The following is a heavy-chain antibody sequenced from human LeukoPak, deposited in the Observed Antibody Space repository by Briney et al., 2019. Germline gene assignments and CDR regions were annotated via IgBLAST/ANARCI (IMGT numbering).Heavy chain of an antibody. V-gene: IGHV4-38-2*01. D-gene: IGHD3-10*01. CDR1: GFSMSESYY. J-gene: IGHJ4*02. Sequence: SETLSLTCGVSGFSMSESYYWAWIRQPPGKGLEWIGTIYHIGSTYYSPSLGSRVTMSVDTSKNEFSLNLKSVTAADTAVYYCERAAWIITSGIDYWGQGALVTVSS. CDR2: IYHIGST. CDR3: ERAAWIITSGIDY.